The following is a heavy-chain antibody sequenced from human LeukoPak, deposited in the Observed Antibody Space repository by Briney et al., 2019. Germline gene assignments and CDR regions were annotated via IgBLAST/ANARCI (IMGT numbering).Heavy chain of an antibody. J-gene: IGHJ6*02. CDR1: GFTFSSYA. CDR2: IKRDGSEE. Sequence: PGGSLRLSCAASGFTFSSYAMSWVRQAPGKGLEWLANIKRDGSEEEFVDSLRGRFTISRDNAKKSLFLQMNSLRAEDTAVYYCARFGVPYGVDVWGQGTTVTVSS. V-gene: IGHV3-7*05. CDR3: ARFGVPYGVDV. D-gene: IGHD3-16*01.